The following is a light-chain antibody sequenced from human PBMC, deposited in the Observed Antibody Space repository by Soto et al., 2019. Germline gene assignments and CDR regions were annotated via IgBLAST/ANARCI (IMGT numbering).Light chain of an antibody. CDR1: ETINNY. V-gene: IGKV1-39*01. Sequence: DIRMTQSPSSLSVSVGDGVTITCRASETINNYLNWYQQKPGRAPKLLIHAASTLQSGVPSRFSGSGSGTDFTLTIRSLQPEDFATYSCQRSYTTPWTFGLGNRVQI. CDR3: QRSYTTPWT. CDR2: AAS. J-gene: IGKJ1*01.